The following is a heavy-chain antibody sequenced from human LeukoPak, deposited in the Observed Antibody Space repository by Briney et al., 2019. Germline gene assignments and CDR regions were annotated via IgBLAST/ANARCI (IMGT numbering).Heavy chain of an antibody. CDR1: GYTFTNYG. CDR3: ARITYDFWSGYYMRDDP. J-gene: IGHJ5*02. V-gene: IGHV1-18*01. Sequence: ASVKISCKASGYTFTNYGISWVRQAPGQGLEWMGWISIYNGNTDYAQKLRGRVTMSTGTSTSTAYMELRSLRFDDTAVYYCARITYDFWSGYYMRDDPWGQGTLVTVSS. CDR2: ISIYNGNT. D-gene: IGHD3-3*01.